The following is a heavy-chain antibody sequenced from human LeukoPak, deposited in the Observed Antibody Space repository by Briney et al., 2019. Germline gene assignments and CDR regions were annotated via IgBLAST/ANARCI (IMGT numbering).Heavy chain of an antibody. V-gene: IGHV3-23*01. CDR2: IGYRGGSI. CDR3: AKSWGYTRPYYNYMDV. CDR1: GFTFSIYA. Sequence: PGGSLRLSCAASGFTFSIYAMSWVRQAPGKGPEWVSIIGYRGGSIYYAYSVQGRFTISRDNSKNTLSLQMNGLRPEDTAVYYCAKSWGYTRPYYNYMDVWGKGTTVTVSS. J-gene: IGHJ6*03. D-gene: IGHD3-16*02.